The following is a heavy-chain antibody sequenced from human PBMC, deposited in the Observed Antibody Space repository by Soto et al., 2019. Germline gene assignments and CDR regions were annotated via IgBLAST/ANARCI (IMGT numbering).Heavy chain of an antibody. Sequence: QVQLVQSGAEVKKPGASVKVSCKASGYTFTSYGISWVRQAPGQGLEWMGWISAYNGNTNYAQKLQGRVTMTTDTSTSTAYMELRSLRSADTAVYYCARDRYCSSTSCYSYYYYGMDVWGQGTTVTVSS. CDR2: ISAYNGNT. D-gene: IGHD2-2*02. V-gene: IGHV1-18*04. CDR3: ARDRYCSSTSCYSYYYYGMDV. J-gene: IGHJ6*02. CDR1: GYTFTSYG.